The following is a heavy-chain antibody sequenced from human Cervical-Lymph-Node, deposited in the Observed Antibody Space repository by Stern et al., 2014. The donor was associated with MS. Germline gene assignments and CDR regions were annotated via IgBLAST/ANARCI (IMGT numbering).Heavy chain of an antibody. CDR3: ARTHQTGNYVHWFDP. Sequence: VQLVQSGAEVKKPGASVKVSCKASGYTFTSYGISWVRQAPGQGLEWMGWFSAYNGNTNYAQKLQGRVTMTTDTSTSTAYMELRSLRSDDTAVYYCARTHQTGNYVHWFDPWGQGTLVTVSS. CDR1: GYTFTSYG. D-gene: IGHD4-11*01. J-gene: IGHJ5*02. V-gene: IGHV1-18*01. CDR2: FSAYNGNT.